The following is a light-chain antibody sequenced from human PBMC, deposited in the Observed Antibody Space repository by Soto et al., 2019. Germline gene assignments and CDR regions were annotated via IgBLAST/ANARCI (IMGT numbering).Light chain of an antibody. CDR1: QSVRSNC. Sequence: EIVLTQSPGTLSMSPGESATLSCRASQSVRSNCLAWYQQKPGQAPRLLIYGASNRATGIPDRFSGSGSGTDFTLTISILETEDFAVYYCQHYGSSPQTFGQGTRLDIE. CDR2: GAS. CDR3: QHYGSSPQT. V-gene: IGKV3-20*01. J-gene: IGKJ5*01.